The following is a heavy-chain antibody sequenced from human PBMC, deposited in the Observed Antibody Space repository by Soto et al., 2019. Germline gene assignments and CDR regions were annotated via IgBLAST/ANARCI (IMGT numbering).Heavy chain of an antibody. J-gene: IGHJ5*02. V-gene: IGHV4-59*08. CDR3: VIFLKRRRDMRYHTGFGT. CDR1: RDSITSYC. D-gene: IGHD3-3*01. Sequence: PSETLPLTCTFSRDSITSYCRSLIRHPPGKGPEWIGYVYHSGITNYNPSPKSRVTMSLDTSKNQFSLKLSSVTAEEKAVYYCVIFLKRRRDMRYHTGFGTCGEGTLVTGSS. CDR2: VYHSGIT.